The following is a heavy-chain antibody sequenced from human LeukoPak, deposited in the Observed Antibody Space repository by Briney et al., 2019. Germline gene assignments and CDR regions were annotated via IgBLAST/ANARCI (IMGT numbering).Heavy chain of an antibody. J-gene: IGHJ4*02. Sequence: ASVKVSCKASGYTLTNYGISWVRQAPGQGLEWMGWISAYNGNTNYEQKFQGRVTMTTDTSTSTAYMELRSLRSDDTAVYYCARDLRHRIAAAGPNLDYWGQGTLVTVSS. V-gene: IGHV1-18*01. CDR1: GYTLTNYG. D-gene: IGHD6-13*01. CDR3: ARDLRHRIAAAGPNLDY. CDR2: ISAYNGNT.